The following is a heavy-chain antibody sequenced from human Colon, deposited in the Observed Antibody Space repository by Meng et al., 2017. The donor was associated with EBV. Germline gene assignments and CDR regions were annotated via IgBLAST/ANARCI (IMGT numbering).Heavy chain of an antibody. CDR2: IYYIGNA. J-gene: IGHJ4*02. D-gene: IGHD6-19*01. V-gene: IGHV4-61*08. CDR3: ARLREWLVDY. CDR1: GGSVNSGAYY. Sequence: VQLQESRPGLVKPSEXLSLTCTVSGGSVNSGAYYWSWFRQPPGKGLEWIGYIYYIGNANYNPSLKSRVTISIDTSKDQFSLKLNSVAAADTAVYYCARLREWLVDYWGQGTLVTVSS.